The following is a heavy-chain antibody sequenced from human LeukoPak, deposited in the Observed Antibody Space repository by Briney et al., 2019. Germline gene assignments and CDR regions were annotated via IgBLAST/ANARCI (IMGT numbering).Heavy chain of an antibody. Sequence: GGSLRLSCAASGFTFDDYGMSWVRQAPGKGLELVSGINWNGGSTGYADSVKGRFTISRDNAKNSLYLQMNSLRAEDTALYYCARDLQDSSVGFYFDYWGQGTLVTVSS. CDR1: GFTFDDYG. J-gene: IGHJ4*02. CDR3: ARDLQDSSVGFYFDY. CDR2: INWNGGST. D-gene: IGHD6-19*01. V-gene: IGHV3-20*04.